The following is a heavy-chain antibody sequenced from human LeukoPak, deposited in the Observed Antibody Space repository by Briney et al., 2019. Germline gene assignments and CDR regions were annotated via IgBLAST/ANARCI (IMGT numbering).Heavy chain of an antibody. CDR2: ISWNSGSI. D-gene: IGHD5-24*01. CDR1: GFTFDDYA. CDR3: AKERGDGYNYGNFDY. J-gene: IGHJ4*02. Sequence: GGSLRLSCAASGFTFDDYAMRWVRQAPGKGLEWVSGISWNSGSIGYADSVKGRFTISRDNAKNSLYLQMNSLRAEDTALYYCAKERGDGYNYGNFDYWGQGTLVTVSS. V-gene: IGHV3-9*01.